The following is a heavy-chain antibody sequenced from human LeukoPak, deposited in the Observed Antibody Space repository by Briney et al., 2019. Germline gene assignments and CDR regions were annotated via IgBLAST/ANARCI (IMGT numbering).Heavy chain of an antibody. D-gene: IGHD2-21*02. Sequence: GASVKVSCKASGYTFTSYGISWVRQAPGQGLEWMGRIIPIFGTANYAQKFQGRVTITTDESTSTAYMELSSLRSEDTAVYYCAREDCGGDCYSAEFDYWGQGTLVTVSS. CDR2: IIPIFGTA. J-gene: IGHJ4*02. CDR1: GYTFTSYG. CDR3: AREDCGGDCYSAEFDY. V-gene: IGHV1-69*05.